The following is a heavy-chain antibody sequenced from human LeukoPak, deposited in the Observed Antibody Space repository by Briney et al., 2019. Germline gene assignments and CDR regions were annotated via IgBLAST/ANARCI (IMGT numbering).Heavy chain of an antibody. CDR2: IYYSGSK. D-gene: IGHD2-2*01. V-gene: IGHV4-39*01. Sequence: SETLSLTCTVSGGSISSSSYYWGGIRQPPGKGLEWIGSIYYSGSKYYNASLRSRVTISVDTSKNQFSLRLSSVTAADTAVYYCARHEKAVVVPAAMSSRVRDRDYMDVWGKGTTVTVSS. J-gene: IGHJ6*03. CDR1: GGSISSSSYY. CDR3: ARHEKAVVVPAAMSSRVRDRDYMDV.